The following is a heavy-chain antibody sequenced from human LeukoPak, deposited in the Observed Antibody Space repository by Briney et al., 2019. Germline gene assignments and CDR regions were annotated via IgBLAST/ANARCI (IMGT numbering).Heavy chain of an antibody. J-gene: IGHJ6*02. D-gene: IGHD3-16*01. CDR3: ARSDVSDYYYGMDV. CDR2: IWYDGSNK. V-gene: IGHV3-33*01. Sequence: PGRSLRLSCAASGFTFSSYGMHWVRQAPGKGLEWVAVIWYDGSNKYYADSVKGRITISRDNSKNTLYLQMNSLRAEDTAVYYCARSDVSDYYYGMDVWGQGTTVTVSS. CDR1: GFTFSSYG.